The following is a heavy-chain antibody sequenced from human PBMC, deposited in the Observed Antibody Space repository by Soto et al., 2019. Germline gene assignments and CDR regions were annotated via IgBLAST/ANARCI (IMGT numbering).Heavy chain of an antibody. V-gene: IGHV3-23*01. CDR1: GFTFRNYA. J-gene: IGHJ5*01. Sequence: PGGSLRLSCAASGFTFRNYAMTWARQAPGKGLEWVSSLLRSGSSAYYADSVRGRFTISSDTSANSLYLQMDNLRAEDTAIYYCAKDAISGDGIWLMASWARESSSPSSQ. CDR2: LLRSGSSA. CDR3: AKDAISGDGIWLMAS. D-gene: IGHD4-17*01.